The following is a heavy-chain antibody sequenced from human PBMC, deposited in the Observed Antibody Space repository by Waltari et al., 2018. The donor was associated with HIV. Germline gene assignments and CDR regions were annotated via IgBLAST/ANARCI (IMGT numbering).Heavy chain of an antibody. CDR1: DIILSERC. CDR3: AAGVKYYDVGRP. CDR2: IYSDKSV. V-gene: IGHV3-66*01. Sequence: VRLLGSGGGLVPPGDSLTLSCEGADIILSERCITWLRQSPTVGLEWVSVIYSDKSVHDADSVRGRFTTFRDESRNVVLVLLQGVTPEDAGFSYCAAGVKYYDVGRPGGQGTMVTVSS. J-gene: IGHJ1*01. D-gene: IGHD3-10*02.